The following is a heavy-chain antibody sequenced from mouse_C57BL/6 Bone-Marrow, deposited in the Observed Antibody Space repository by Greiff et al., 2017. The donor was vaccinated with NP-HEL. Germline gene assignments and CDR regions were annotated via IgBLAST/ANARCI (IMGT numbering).Heavy chain of an antibody. CDR1: GYSITSGYY. J-gene: IGHJ3*01. D-gene: IGHD1-1*01. CDR3: ARVRYYYGSRFAY. CDR2: ISYDGSN. V-gene: IGHV3-6*01. Sequence: EVQLQESGPGLVKPSQSLSLTCSVTGYSITSGYYWNWIRQFPGNKLEWMGYISYDGSNNYNPSLKNRISITRDTSKNQFFLKLNSVTTEDTATYYCARVRYYYGSRFAYWGQGTLVTVSA.